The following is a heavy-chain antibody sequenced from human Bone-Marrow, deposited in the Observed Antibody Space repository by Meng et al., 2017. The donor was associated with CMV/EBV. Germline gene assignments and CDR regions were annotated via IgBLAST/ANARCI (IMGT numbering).Heavy chain of an antibody. CDR2: ISSDGSTT. CDR3: ARDYWGCGDV. CDR1: GFTFSRYW. J-gene: IGHJ4*02. D-gene: IGHD2-21*01. Sequence: LSLTCAASGFTFSRYWMHWVRQAPGKGLVWVSRISSDGSTTNYADSVKGRFTISRDNAKNTLYLQLNSLRAEDTAVYYCARDYWGCGDVWGQGTLVTVSS. V-gene: IGHV3-74*01.